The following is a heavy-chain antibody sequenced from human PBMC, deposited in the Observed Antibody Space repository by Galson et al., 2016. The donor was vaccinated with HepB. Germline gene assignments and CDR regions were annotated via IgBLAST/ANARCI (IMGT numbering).Heavy chain of an antibody. CDR2: FYYSRAT. D-gene: IGHD1-26*01. Sequence: EPLSLTCTVSGGSSSSNNYYWAWIRQPPGKGLQWIGSFYYSRATYYNSSLRSRLTISVDTAKNQFSLKLNSVTAADTAVYYCARDSVGVGYWGQGTLVTVSS. CDR3: ARDSVGVGY. V-gene: IGHV4-39*07. J-gene: IGHJ4*02. CDR1: GGSSSSNNYY.